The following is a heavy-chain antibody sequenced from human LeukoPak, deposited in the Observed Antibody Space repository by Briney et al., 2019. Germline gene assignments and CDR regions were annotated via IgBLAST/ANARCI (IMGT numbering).Heavy chain of an antibody. Sequence: PGGSLRLSCAASGFTFSSYWMSWVRQAPGKGLEWVANIKQDGSEKYYVDSVKGRFTISRDNAKNSLYLQMNSLRAEDTAVYYCARDKDYDSSSSGIFDYWGQGTLVAVSS. D-gene: IGHD6-6*01. CDR1: GFTFSSYW. V-gene: IGHV3-7*01. J-gene: IGHJ4*02. CDR2: IKQDGSEK. CDR3: ARDKDYDSSSSGIFDY.